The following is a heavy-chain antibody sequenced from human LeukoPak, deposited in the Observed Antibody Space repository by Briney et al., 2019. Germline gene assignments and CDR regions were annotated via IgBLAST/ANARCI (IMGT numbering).Heavy chain of an antibody. V-gene: IGHV3-23*01. D-gene: IGHD6-19*01. CDR1: SFTFSSYV. CDR2: VSTTGGST. Sequence: GGSLRLSCGASSFTFSSYVMSWVRQAPGKGLEWVSTVSTTGGSTYYADSVKGRFTISRDNSKDTLYLQMNSLRAEDTAVYYCAKEHSSGWSRNAFDIWGQGTMVTVSS. J-gene: IGHJ3*02. CDR3: AKEHSSGWSRNAFDI.